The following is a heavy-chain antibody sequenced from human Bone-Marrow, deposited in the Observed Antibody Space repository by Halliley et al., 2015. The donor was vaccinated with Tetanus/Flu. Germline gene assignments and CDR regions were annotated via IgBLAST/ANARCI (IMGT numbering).Heavy chain of an antibody. V-gene: IGHV3-23*01. D-gene: IGHD4-4*01. CDR3: AKYFDTGETTIFDP. CDR2: IYADGDKK. J-gene: IGHJ5*02. Sequence: SLRLSCAASGFTFSNYAMTWVRQAPGKGLEYLSAIYADGDKKYYADSVRGRFTISRDNSKDTLYLHMNSLRADDTAVYYCAKYFDTGETTIFDPWGQGTLVTVS. CDR1: GFTFSNYA.